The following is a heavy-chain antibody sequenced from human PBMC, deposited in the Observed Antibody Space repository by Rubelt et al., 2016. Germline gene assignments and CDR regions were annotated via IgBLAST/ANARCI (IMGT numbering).Heavy chain of an antibody. V-gene: IGHV1-24*01. Sequence: QVQLVQSGAEVKKPGASVKVSCKVSGYTLTELSMHWVRQAPGKGLEWMGGFDPEDGETIYEQKFQGRVTMTEDTSTETAYMERSSLRSEDTAVYYCATGIVVVPAHVPSRDYWGQGTLVTVSS. J-gene: IGHJ4*02. D-gene: IGHD2-2*01. CDR3: ATGIVVVPAHVPSRDY. CDR1: GYTLTELS. CDR2: FDPEDGET.